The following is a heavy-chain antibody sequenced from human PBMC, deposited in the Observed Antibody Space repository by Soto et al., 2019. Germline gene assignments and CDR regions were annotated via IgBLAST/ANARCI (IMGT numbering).Heavy chain of an antibody. V-gene: IGHV4-61*01. CDR1: GGSVSSGSYY. CDR2: LYYSGST. CDR3: ARGQAFWTGYYRMPYYFDY. J-gene: IGHJ4*02. D-gene: IGHD3-3*01. Sequence: QVQLQESGPGLVKPSETLSLTCTVSGGSVSSGSYYWSWIRQPPGKGLEYIGYLYYSGSTNYDPSLKSRVTISVDTPKNQFSVKLTSVTAADTAVYYCARGQAFWTGYYRMPYYFDYWGQGTLVTVSS.